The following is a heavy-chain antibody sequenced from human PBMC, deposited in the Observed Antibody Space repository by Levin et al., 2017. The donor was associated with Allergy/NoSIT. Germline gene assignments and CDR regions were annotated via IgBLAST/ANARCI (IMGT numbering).Heavy chain of an antibody. Sequence: PSETLSLTCTVSGGSISSYYWSWIRQPPGKGLEWIGYIYYSGSTNYNPSLKSRVTISVDTSKNQFSLKLSSVTAADTAVYYCARAPERSYGPVDYWGQGTLVTVSS. V-gene: IGHV4-59*01. D-gene: IGHD5-18*01. CDR2: IYYSGST. J-gene: IGHJ4*02. CDR1: GGSISSYY. CDR3: ARAPERSYGPVDY.